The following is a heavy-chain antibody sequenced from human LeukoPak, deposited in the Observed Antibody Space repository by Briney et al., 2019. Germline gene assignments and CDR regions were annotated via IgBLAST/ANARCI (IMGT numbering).Heavy chain of an antibody. Sequence: GGSLRLSCAASGFTFSSYAMSWVRQAPGKGLEWVSAISGSGGSTYYADSVKGRFTISRDNSKNTLYLQVNSLRAEDTAVYYCAKVGSGPLIADAFDIWGQGTMVTVSS. D-gene: IGHD2-21*01. CDR3: AKVGSGPLIADAFDI. CDR1: GFTFSSYA. V-gene: IGHV3-23*01. J-gene: IGHJ3*02. CDR2: ISGSGGST.